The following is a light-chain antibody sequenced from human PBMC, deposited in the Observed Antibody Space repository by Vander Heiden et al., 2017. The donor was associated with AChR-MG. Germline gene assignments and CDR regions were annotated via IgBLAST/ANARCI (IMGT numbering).Light chain of an antibody. J-gene: IGLJ1*01. V-gene: IGLV3-21*04. Sequence: SYVLIQPPLVSVAPGKTARITCGGNNIGSKSVHWYQQKPGQAPVLVIYYDSDRPSGIPERFSGSNSGNTATLTISRVEAGDEADYYCQVWDSSSDHYVFGTGTKVTVL. CDR3: QVWDSSSDHYV. CDR1: NIGSKS. CDR2: YDS.